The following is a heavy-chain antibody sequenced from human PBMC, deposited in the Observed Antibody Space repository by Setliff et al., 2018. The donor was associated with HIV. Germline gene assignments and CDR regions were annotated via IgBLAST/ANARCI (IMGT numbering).Heavy chain of an antibody. Sequence: SETLSLTCTVSGGSVSDYFWNWIRQPPGKGLEWIGYIYYSGSTNYNPSLESRVSISVDTSKSQFSLKLSSVTAADTAVYYCARAVHRTAMETPRRSDAFDIWGQGTMVTVSS. J-gene: IGHJ3*02. D-gene: IGHD5-18*01. V-gene: IGHV4-59*02. CDR1: GGSVSDYF. CDR2: IYYSGST. CDR3: ARAVHRTAMETPRRSDAFDI.